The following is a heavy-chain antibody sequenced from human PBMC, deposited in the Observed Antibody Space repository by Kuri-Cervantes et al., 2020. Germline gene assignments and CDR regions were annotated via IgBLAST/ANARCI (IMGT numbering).Heavy chain of an antibody. D-gene: IGHD3-10*01. J-gene: IGHJ4*02. CDR3: AKESLSWFGESYYFDY. CDR2: IWYDGSNK. Sequence: GGSLRLSCAASGFTFSSYGMHWVRQAPGKGLEWVAVIWYDGSNKYYADSVKGRFTISRDNSKNTLYLQMNSLRAEDTAVYYCAKESLSWFGESYYFDYWGQGTLVTVSS. V-gene: IGHV3-30*02. CDR1: GFTFSSYG.